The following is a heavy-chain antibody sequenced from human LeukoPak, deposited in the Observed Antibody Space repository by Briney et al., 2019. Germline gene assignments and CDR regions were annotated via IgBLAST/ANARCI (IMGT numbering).Heavy chain of an antibody. CDR3: ARQLGYCSSTSCYADKVDY. V-gene: IGHV4-59*08. D-gene: IGHD2-2*01. CDR2: IYYSGST. J-gene: IGHJ4*02. Sequence: PSETLSLTCTVSGGSISSYYWSWIRQPPGEGLEWIGYIYYSGSTYYNPSLKSRVTISVDTSKNQFSLKLSSVTAADTAVYYCARQLGYCSSTSCYADKVDYWGQGTLVTVSS. CDR1: GGSISSYY.